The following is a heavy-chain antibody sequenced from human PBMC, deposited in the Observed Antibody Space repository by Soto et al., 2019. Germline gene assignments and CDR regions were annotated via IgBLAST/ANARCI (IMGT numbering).Heavy chain of an antibody. Sequence: ASVMVSCKASGYTFTGYYMHWVRQAPGQGLXWMXXXXPXSXGXXXXXXFQGRVTMTRDTSISTAYMELSRLRSDDTAVYYCARDVAVGAQGDYWGQGTLVTVS. CDR2: XXPXSXGX. CDR3: ARDVAVGAQGDY. J-gene: IGHJ4*02. V-gene: IGHV1-2*02. D-gene: IGHD1-26*01. CDR1: GYTFTGYY.